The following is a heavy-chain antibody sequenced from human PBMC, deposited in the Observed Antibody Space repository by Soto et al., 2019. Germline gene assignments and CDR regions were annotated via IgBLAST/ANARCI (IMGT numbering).Heavy chain of an antibody. J-gene: IGHJ4*02. CDR3: ARRSIAVAGYFDY. CDR2: INPGNGNT. Sequence: ASVKVSCKASGYTFTSYGINWVRQAPGRGLEWMGWINPGNGNTKYSQQFQGRVIIDRDTSASTAYMELSSLRSEDTAVYYCARRSIAVAGYFDYWGQGTLVTVSS. V-gene: IGHV1-3*01. D-gene: IGHD6-19*01. CDR1: GYTFTSYG.